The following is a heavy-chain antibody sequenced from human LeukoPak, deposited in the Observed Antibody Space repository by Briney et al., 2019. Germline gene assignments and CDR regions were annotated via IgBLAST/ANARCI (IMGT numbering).Heavy chain of an antibody. V-gene: IGHV1-2*06. J-gene: IGHJ6*02. CDR2: INPNTDIT. D-gene: IGHD5-12*01. CDR1: GYTFTGYC. Sequence: ASVKVSCKASGYTFTGYCVHWVRQAPGQGLEWIGRINPNTDITSYAQKFQGRVTVTRDTSINTAYMELSSLRSDDTAVYYCARALKWHYGMDVWGQGTTVTVSS. CDR3: ARALKWHYGMDV.